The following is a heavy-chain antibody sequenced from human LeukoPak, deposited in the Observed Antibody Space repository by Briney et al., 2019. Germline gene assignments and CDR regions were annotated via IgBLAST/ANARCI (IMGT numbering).Heavy chain of an antibody. V-gene: IGHV3-73*01. J-gene: IGHJ6*02. CDR2: IRSKANSYAT. CDR1: GFTFSGSA. CDR3: TRSWEDTAMARRLRYYYYGMDV. Sequence: PGGSLKLSCAASGFTFSGSAMHWVRQASGKGLEWVGRIRSKANSYATAYAASVKGRFTISRDDSKNTAYLQMNSLETEDAAVYYCTRSWEDTAMARRLRYYYYGMDVWGQGTTVTVSS. D-gene: IGHD5-18*01.